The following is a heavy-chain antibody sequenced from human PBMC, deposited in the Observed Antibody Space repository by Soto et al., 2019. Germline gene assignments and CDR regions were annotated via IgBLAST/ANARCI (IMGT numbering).Heavy chain of an antibody. Sequence: QVQLVESGGGVVQPGRSLRLSCAASGFTFSSYGMHWVRQAPGKGLEWVAVIWYDGSNKYYADSVKGRFTISRGNSKNPGDLEKTGLGAGGMAVYYGARDGVRGLAILPPPPFDYWGQGTLVTVSS. CDR1: GFTFSSYG. CDR3: ARDGVRGLAILPPPPFDY. D-gene: IGHD3-10*01. V-gene: IGHV3-33*01. J-gene: IGHJ4*02. CDR2: IWYDGSNK.